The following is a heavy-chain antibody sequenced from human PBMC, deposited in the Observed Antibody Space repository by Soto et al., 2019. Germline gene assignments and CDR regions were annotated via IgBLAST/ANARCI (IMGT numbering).Heavy chain of an antibody. Sequence: QVQLQQWGAGLLKPSETLSLTCAVSGGSFSGYYWSCIRQPPGGGRQWIGEINHSGSTTYNPTLQSRVTISVDTSKNQFSLKLNSVTAADTAVYYCARGRIPDSSGYYPDYWGQGTLVTVSS. CDR2: INHSGST. D-gene: IGHD3-22*01. V-gene: IGHV4-34*01. CDR1: GGSFSGYY. CDR3: ARGRIPDSSGYYPDY. J-gene: IGHJ4*02.